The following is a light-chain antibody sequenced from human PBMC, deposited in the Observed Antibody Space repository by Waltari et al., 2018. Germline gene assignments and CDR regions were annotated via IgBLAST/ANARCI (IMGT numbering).Light chain of an antibody. CDR3: QQRSNWTPHT. V-gene: IGKV3-11*01. CDR2: DAS. J-gene: IGKJ2*01. CDR1: QIVGSY. Sequence: EILLTHSPANLSLPPGDTATLSCRASQIVGSYLAWYQQKPGQPPRLLIYDASNRATGVPARFRASGSGTDFTLTISSLEAEDFAVYFCQQRSNWTPHTFGQGARLEIK.